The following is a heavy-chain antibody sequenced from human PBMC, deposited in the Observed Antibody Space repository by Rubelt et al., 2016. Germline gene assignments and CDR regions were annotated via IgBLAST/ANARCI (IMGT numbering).Heavy chain of an antibody. Sequence: QVQLQQWGAGLLKPSETLSLTCAVYGGSFSGYYWSWIRQHPGKGLEWIGEINLSGSTYYNPSLKSPVTLSVDTSKNQFSLKLSSVTAADTAVYYCARLSLGGNYFDYWGQGTLVTVSS. CDR3: ARLSLGGNYFDY. CDR1: GGSFSGYY. CDR2: INLSGST. D-gene: IGHD4-23*01. J-gene: IGHJ4*02. V-gene: IGHV4-34*01.